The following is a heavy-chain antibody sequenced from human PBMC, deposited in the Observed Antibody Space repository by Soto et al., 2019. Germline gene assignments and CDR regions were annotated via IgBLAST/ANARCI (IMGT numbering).Heavy chain of an antibody. V-gene: IGHV3-23*01. D-gene: IGHD3-16*02. CDR3: AKVFFFQEDEGIRDTVTGSAFLLHRSSDL. J-gene: IGHJ2*01. Sequence: KGLEWVSAISGNVGSTYYADSVTGRFTISRDNSTNTLSLQMNRLRAEDTAVYYCAKVFFFQEDEGIRDTVTGSAFLLHRSSDL. CDR2: ISGNVGST.